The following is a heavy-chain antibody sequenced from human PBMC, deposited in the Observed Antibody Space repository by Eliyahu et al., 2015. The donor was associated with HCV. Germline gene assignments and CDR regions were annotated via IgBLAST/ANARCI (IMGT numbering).Heavy chain of an antibody. Sequence: EVQLLESGGGLVQPGXSLRLSXXASGFTFSXXAMSWVRQAPGKGLEWVSAISGSGGSTYYADSVKGRFTISRDNSKNTLYLQMNSLRAEDTAVYYCAKVTGSWDFDYWGQGTLVTVSS. CDR1: GFTFSXXA. CDR2: ISGSGGST. J-gene: IGHJ4*02. D-gene: IGHD2-15*01. CDR3: AKVTGSWDFDY. V-gene: IGHV3-23*01.